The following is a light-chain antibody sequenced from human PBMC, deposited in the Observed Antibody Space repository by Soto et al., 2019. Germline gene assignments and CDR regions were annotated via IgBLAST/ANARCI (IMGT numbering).Light chain of an antibody. CDR2: VAS. J-gene: IGKJ5*01. V-gene: IGKV1-17*01. CDR3: QPYNRIIT. Sequence: DIQMTQSPSSLSASVGDRVTITCRASQGIRNDLSWYQQKPGEAPKRLVYVASSLDGGVPARFSGSGSGTEFTLTISSLKPDDFATYYCQPYNRIITFGPVTRLEIK. CDR1: QGIRND.